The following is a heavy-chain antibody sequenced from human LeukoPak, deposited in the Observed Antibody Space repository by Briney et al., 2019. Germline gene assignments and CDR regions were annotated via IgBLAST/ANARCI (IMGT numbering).Heavy chain of an antibody. CDR2: INPDGGTT. CDR3: ALAAVGTCCDY. V-gene: IGHV3-74*01. Sequence: GGSLRLSCAASGFTFSSYWMHWVRQAPGKGLVWVSRINPDGGTTNYADSVKGRFTISRDNAKNTLYLQMNSLGAEDTAVYYCALAAVGTCCDYWGQGTLVTVSS. CDR1: GFTFSSYW. D-gene: IGHD6-13*01. J-gene: IGHJ4*02.